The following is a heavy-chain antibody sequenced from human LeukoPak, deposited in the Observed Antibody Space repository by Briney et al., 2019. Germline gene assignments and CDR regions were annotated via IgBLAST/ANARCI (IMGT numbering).Heavy chain of an antibody. CDR2: VSDGAGRT. CDR3: AKDVCNGAGCHFFDY. Sequence: GGSLRLSCAASGFTFDNYAMSWVRQAPGEGLEWVSGVSDGAGRTSYADSVTGRFTISRDNARRILYLQMNSLRAEDTAVYYCAKDVCNGAGCHFFDYWGQGTVVTVSS. J-gene: IGHJ4*02. V-gene: IGHV3-23*01. CDR1: GFTFDNYA. D-gene: IGHD2-15*01.